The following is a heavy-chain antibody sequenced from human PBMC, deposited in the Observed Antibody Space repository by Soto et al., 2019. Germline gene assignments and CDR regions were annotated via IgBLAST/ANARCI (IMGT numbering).Heavy chain of an antibody. D-gene: IGHD2-2*01. Sequence: PSETLSLTCTVSGGSISSSSYYWGWIRQPPGKGLEWIGSIYYSGSTYHNPSLKSRVTISVDTSKNQFSLKLSSVTAADTAVYYCARLKYFPLYFDYWGQGTLVTAPQ. CDR2: IYYSGST. CDR1: GGSISSSSYY. CDR3: ARLKYFPLYFDY. V-gene: IGHV4-39*07. J-gene: IGHJ4*02.